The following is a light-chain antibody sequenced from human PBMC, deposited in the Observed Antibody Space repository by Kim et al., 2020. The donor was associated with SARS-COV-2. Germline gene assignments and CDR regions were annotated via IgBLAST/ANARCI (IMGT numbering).Light chain of an antibody. CDR3: QHYSRFPYT. Sequence: ASVGDRVTITCRASQNIDNWLAWYQQKPGRDPNLLIYLASTLENGVPSRFSGSGSGTEFTLTITSLQPDDFATYYCQHYSRFPYTFGQGTKLEI. CDR2: LAS. V-gene: IGKV1-5*03. CDR1: QNIDNW. J-gene: IGKJ2*01.